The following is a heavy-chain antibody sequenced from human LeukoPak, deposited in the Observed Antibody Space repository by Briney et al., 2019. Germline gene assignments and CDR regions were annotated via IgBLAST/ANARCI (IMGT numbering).Heavy chain of an antibody. CDR1: GLTFSDAW. V-gene: IGHV3-15*01. Sequence: PGGSLRLSCAASGLTFSDAWMTWVRQAPGKGLEWVGRIKSKTDGGTTDYAAPVEGRFTISRDDSKNTLYLQMNSLKTEDSAVYYCSSGWHRDLWGQGTLVTVSS. CDR3: SSGWHRDL. J-gene: IGHJ5*02. D-gene: IGHD6-19*01. CDR2: IKSKTDGGTT.